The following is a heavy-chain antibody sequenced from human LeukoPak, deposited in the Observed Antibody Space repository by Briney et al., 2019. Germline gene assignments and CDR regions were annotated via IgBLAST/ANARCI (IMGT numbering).Heavy chain of an antibody. D-gene: IGHD4-17*01. Sequence: PGGSLRLSCAASGFTFSSYAMHWVRQAPGKGLEWVAVISYDGSNKYFADSVKGRFTLSRDNSKNTLYLQMNSLRAEDTAVYYCAKPLTTVTPFDYWGQGTLVTVSS. CDR3: AKPLTTVTPFDY. CDR1: GFTFSSYA. CDR2: ISYDGSNK. J-gene: IGHJ4*02. V-gene: IGHV3-30*18.